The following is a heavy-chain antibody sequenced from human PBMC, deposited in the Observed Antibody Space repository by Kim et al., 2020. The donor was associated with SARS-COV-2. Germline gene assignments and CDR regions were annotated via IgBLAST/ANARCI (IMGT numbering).Heavy chain of an antibody. V-gene: IGHV3-33*05. CDR1: GFTFSSYG. Sequence: GGSLRLSCAASGFTFSSYGMHWVRQAPGKGLEWVAVISYEGSNKYYADSVKGRFTISRDNSKNTLYLQMNSLRAEDTAVYYCARGPALWAAAMDYYFDYWGQGTLVTVSS. CDR3: ARGPALWAAAMDYYFDY. D-gene: IGHD2-2*01. CDR2: ISYEGSNK. J-gene: IGHJ4*02.